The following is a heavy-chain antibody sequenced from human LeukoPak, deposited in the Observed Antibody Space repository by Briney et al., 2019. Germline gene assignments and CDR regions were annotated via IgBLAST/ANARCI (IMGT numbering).Heavy chain of an antibody. Sequence: SETLSLTCTVSSGSISSSNYYWGWIRQPPGKGLEWIGNIYYSGNTYYNPSLKSRVTISVDTSKNQFSLKLSSVTAADTAVYYCARGLKDTVHMEDYYYGMDVWGQGTTVTVSS. CDR1: SGSISSSNYY. V-gene: IGHV4-39*07. CDR2: IYYSGNT. CDR3: ARGLKDTVHMEDYYYGMDV. J-gene: IGHJ6*02. D-gene: IGHD2-15*01.